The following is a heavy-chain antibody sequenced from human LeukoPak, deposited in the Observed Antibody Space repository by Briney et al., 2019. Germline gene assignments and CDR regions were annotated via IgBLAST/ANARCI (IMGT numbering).Heavy chain of an antibody. CDR3: AREVMTTVISYYFEY. CDR1: GGSISSYY. D-gene: IGHD4-17*01. CDR2: IYTSGST. V-gene: IGHV4-4*07. J-gene: IGHJ4*02. Sequence: SETLSLTCTVSGGSISSYYWSWIRQPAGKGLEWIGRIYTSGSTNYNPSLKSRVTMSVDTSKKQFSLKLSSVNAADTAVYFCAREVMTTVISYYFEYWGQRTLVTVSS.